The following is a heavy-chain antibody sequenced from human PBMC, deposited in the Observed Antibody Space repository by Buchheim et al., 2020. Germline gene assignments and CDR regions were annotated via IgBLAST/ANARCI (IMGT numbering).Heavy chain of an antibody. Sequence: EVQLVESGGGLVKPGGSLRLSCAASGFTFSNAWMNWVRQAPGKGLEWVGRIKSKTDGGTTDYAAPVKGRFTISRDDSKNTLYLQMNSLKTEDTAVYYCTTDGTFMITFGGVIVGPQIFDCWGQGTL. V-gene: IGHV3-15*07. J-gene: IGHJ4*02. CDR1: GFTFSNAW. CDR2: IKSKTDGGTT. CDR3: TTDGTFMITFGGVIVGPQIFDC. D-gene: IGHD3-16*02.